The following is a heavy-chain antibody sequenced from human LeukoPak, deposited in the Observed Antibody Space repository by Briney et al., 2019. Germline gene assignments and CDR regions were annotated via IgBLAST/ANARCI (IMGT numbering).Heavy chain of an antibody. Sequence: PGGSLRLSCAASGFTFSTYSMNWVRQAPGKGLEWVSSISFSSSYIYYADSVKGRFTISRDNAKNSLYLQMNSLRAEDTAVYYCASPVVIHQAAAGHYWGQGTLVTVSS. D-gene: IGHD3-22*01. CDR1: GFTFSTYS. V-gene: IGHV3-21*01. J-gene: IGHJ4*02. CDR3: ASPVVIHQAAAGHY. CDR2: ISFSSSYI.